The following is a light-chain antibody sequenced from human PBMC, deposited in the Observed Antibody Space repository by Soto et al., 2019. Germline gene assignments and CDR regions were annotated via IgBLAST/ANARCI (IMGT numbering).Light chain of an antibody. CDR3: QQYHNWPIT. J-gene: IGKJ5*01. Sequence: EIVMPQSPAPLSVSPGESASLSCRASQSVSSNLAWHQQKPGQAPRILMYDASTKATGISARFSGSGSGTEFTLTISSMQSEDFAVYYCQQYHNWPITFGQGTRLEIK. V-gene: IGKV3-15*01. CDR2: DAS. CDR1: QSVSSN.